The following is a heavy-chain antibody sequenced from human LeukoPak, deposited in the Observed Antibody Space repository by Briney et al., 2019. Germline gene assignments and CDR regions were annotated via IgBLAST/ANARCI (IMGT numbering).Heavy chain of an antibody. Sequence: SETLSLTCTVSGGSISGGTYYWGWFRRPPGKGLEWIGTIYYSGSTYYNPSLKSRVTISVDTSKNQFSLKLTSMIAADTAVYFCARPSTSFLYFDYWGQGTLVTVSS. V-gene: IGHV4-39*01. CDR3: ARPSTSFLYFDY. CDR1: GGSISGGTYY. J-gene: IGHJ4*02. CDR2: IYYSGST. D-gene: IGHD2/OR15-2a*01.